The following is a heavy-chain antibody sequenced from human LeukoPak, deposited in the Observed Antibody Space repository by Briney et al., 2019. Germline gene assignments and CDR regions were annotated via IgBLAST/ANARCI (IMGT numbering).Heavy chain of an antibody. Sequence: SETLSLTCAVYGGSFSGYYWSWIRQPPGKGLEWIGEINHSGSTNYNPSLKSRVTISVDTSKNQFSLKLSSVTAADTAVYYCARRYCSGGSCPFDYWGQGTLVTVSS. V-gene: IGHV4-34*01. CDR1: GGSFSGYY. D-gene: IGHD2-15*01. CDR3: ARRYCSGGSCPFDY. J-gene: IGHJ4*02. CDR2: INHSGST.